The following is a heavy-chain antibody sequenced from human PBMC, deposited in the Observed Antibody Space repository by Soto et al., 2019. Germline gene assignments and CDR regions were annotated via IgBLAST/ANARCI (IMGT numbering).Heavy chain of an antibody. J-gene: IGHJ6*02. Sequence: EVQLVESGGGLVKPGGSLRLSCAASGFTFSSYSMTWVRQAPGKWLEWVSSISSSSSYIYYADSVKGRFTISRDNAKNSLYLQMNSRRAEDTAVYYCARELSRGYCSCGSCYYYGMDVWGQGTTVTVSS. CDR2: ISSSSSYI. CDR1: GFTFSSYS. CDR3: ARELSRGYCSCGSCYYYGMDV. D-gene: IGHD2-15*01. V-gene: IGHV3-21*01.